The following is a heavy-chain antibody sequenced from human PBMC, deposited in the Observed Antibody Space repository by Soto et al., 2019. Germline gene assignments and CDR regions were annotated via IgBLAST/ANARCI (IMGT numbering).Heavy chain of an antibody. CDR3: ARERPRIAAAGTIVEAPNWFDP. J-gene: IGHJ5*02. Sequence: ASVKVSCKASGYTFTSYGISWVRQAPGQGLEWMGWINPNSGGTNYAQKFQGRVTMTRDTSISTAYMELSRLRSDDTAVYYCARERPRIAAAGTIVEAPNWFDPWGQGTLVTVSS. CDR1: GYTFTSYG. D-gene: IGHD6-13*01. V-gene: IGHV1-2*02. CDR2: INPNSGGT.